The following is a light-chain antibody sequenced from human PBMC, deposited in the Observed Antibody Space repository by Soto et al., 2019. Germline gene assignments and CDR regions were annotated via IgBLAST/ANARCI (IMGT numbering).Light chain of an antibody. CDR3: QHLNSYDMDT. V-gene: IGKV1-9*01. CDR2: AAS. Sequence: DIQLTQSPSFLSASVGDRVTITCRASQGISSYLAWYQQKPGKAPKLLIYAASTLQSGVPSRFSGSGSGTEFTLTISSLQPEDFATYYCQHLNSYDMDTFGQGTKLEIK. CDR1: QGISSY. J-gene: IGKJ2*01.